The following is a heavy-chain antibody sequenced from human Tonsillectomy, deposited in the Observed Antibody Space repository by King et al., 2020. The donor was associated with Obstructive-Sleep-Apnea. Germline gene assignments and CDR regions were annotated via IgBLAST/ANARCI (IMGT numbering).Heavy chain of an antibody. D-gene: IGHD1-26*01. J-gene: IGHJ4*02. Sequence: VQLVESGGGLVQPGGSLRLSCAASGFTFSTYAMTWVRQAPGKGLEWVSAISGSGDSTYYADSVKGRFTISRDNSKNTLYLQMNSLRAEDRAVYYCAKVKWELLLAPFDYWGQGTLVTVSS. V-gene: IGHV3-23*04. CDR3: AKVKWELLLAPFDY. CDR2: ISGSGDST. CDR1: GFTFSTYA.